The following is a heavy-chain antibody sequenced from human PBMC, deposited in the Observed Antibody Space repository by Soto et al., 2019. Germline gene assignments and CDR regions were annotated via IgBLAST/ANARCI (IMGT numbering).Heavy chain of an antibody. Sequence: PGESLKISCKGSGYSFTSYWISWVRQMPGKGLEWMGRIDPSDSYTNYSPSFQGHVTISADKSISTAYLQWSSLKASDPAMYYCARTSDYGAGSYPGPYYYGMDVWGQGTTVTVAS. CDR2: IDPSDSYT. CDR3: ARTSDYGAGSYPGPYYYGMDV. D-gene: IGHD3-10*01. V-gene: IGHV5-10-1*01. CDR1: GYSFTSYW. J-gene: IGHJ6*02.